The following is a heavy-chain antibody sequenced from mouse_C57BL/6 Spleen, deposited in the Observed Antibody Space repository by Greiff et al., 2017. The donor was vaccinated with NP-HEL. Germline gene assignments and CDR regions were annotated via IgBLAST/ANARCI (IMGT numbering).Heavy chain of an antibody. J-gene: IGHJ4*01. CDR2: ISNLAYSI. D-gene: IGHD2-10*01. Sequence: KVEESGGGLVQPGGSLKLSCAASGFTFSDYGMAWVRQAPRKGPEGVAFISNLAYSIYYADTVTGRFTISRENAKNTLYLEMSSLRSEDTAMYYCARQPYYGKDYAMDYWGQGTSVTVSS. V-gene: IGHV5-15*01. CDR1: GFTFSDYG. CDR3: ARQPYYGKDYAMDY.